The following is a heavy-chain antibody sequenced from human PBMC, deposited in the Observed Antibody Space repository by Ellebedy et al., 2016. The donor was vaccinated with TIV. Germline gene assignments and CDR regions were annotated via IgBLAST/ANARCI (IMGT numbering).Heavy chain of an antibody. Sequence: AETLSLTXTVTGDSISNNAWWACVRPPPGKGLEWIGEIHYTGRTNYNSSLTSRAVVSVDTSKNHFSLRLTSLTAADTAVYYCARGSILTGYYAYFEYWGQGALVTVSS. CDR2: IHYTGRT. CDR1: GDSISNNAW. V-gene: IGHV4-4*02. J-gene: IGHJ4*02. D-gene: IGHD3-9*01. CDR3: ARGSILTGYYAYFEY.